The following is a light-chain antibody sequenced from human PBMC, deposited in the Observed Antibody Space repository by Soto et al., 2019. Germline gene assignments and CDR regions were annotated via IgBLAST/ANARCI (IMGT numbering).Light chain of an antibody. V-gene: IGKV1-39*01. CDR2: AAS. CDR1: QSISTF. J-gene: IGKJ1*01. CDR3: QQSYTTPRT. Sequence: PSSLSASVGERVSVTCRASQSISTFLNWYQQRPGEAPKLLIYAASSLQSGVPSRFSGSGSGADFTLTIGSLQPEDFATYYCQQSYTTPRTFGQGTKVDIK.